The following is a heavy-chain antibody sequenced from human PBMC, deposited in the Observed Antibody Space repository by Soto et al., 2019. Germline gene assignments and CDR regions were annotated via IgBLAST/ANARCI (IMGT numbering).Heavy chain of an antibody. J-gene: IGHJ4*02. CDR3: ASMTTLYYFDH. V-gene: IGHV4-30-2*01. Sequence: QLQLKESGSGLVNPSQTLSLTCAVSGGSVSSAGYSWSWIRQPPGKGLEWIGYIYRSGSTYYNPSLETRVAISVDRSKDQFSLKPNSVTAADTAVYYCASMTTLYYFDHWGQGTLV. CDR1: GGSVSSAGYS. CDR2: IYRSGST. D-gene: IGHD4-4*01.